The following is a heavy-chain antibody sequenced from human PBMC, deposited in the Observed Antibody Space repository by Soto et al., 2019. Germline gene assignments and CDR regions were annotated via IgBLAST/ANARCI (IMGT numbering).Heavy chain of an antibody. Sequence: QVQLQQWGAGLLKPSETLSLTCAVYGGFVTSGSYYWSWIRQPPGKGLEWIGEMSHSGGSHFNPSLKSRVTISVDTSENQLTLKMSSVTAADTALYYCARVERGTATTVVDAFDIWGPGIMDTVSS. V-gene: IGHV4-34*01. D-gene: IGHD1-1*01. CDR3: ARVERGTATTVVDAFDI. CDR2: MSHSGGS. CDR1: GGFVTSGSYY. J-gene: IGHJ3*02.